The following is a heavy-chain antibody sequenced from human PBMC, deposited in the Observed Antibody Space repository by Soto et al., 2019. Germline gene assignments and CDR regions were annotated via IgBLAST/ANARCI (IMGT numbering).Heavy chain of an antibody. J-gene: IGHJ4*02. CDR2: VSYDEITK. CDR3: AKDTYSSSWYF. D-gene: IGHD2-2*01. Sequence: GGSLRLSCAASGFTFSSYGMNWVRQAPGKGLEWVAVVSYDEITKYYADSVKGRFTISRDNSKNTLYLQMNGLRAEDTALYFCAKDTYSSSWYFWGQGTLVTVSS. V-gene: IGHV3-30*18. CDR1: GFTFSSYG.